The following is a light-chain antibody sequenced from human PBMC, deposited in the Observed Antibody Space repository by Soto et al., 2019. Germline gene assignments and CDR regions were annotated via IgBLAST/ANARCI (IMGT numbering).Light chain of an antibody. CDR3: QQSYTSPWT. CDR1: QNINNY. J-gene: IGKJ1*01. V-gene: IGKV1-39*01. CDR2: AAS. Sequence: DIQMTQSPSSLYVSVGDRVTITCRASQNINNYLNWYQQKPGKDPKLLIYAASSLHTGVPSRFSGSGSGTDFTLSISSLQPEDFATYYCQQSYTSPWTFGQGTTVEI.